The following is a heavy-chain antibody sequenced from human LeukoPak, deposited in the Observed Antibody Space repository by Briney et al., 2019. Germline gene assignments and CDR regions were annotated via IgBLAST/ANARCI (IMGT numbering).Heavy chain of an antibody. J-gene: IGHJ5*02. CDR3: ARDLYHASSGDNWFDP. CDR1: GFKFKDYY. V-gene: IGHV3-11*01. D-gene: IGHD3-22*01. Sequence: GGSLRLSCAASGFKFKDYYMNWIRQAPGKGLEWVSHIISTGRSIHYADSVKGRFTISRDNAKNSLYLQMNSLRAEDTAVYYCARDLYHASSGDNWFDPWGQGTLVTVSS. CDR2: IISTGRSI.